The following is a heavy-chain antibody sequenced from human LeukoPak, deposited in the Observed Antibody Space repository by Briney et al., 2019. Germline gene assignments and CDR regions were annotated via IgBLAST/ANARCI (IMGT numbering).Heavy chain of an antibody. D-gene: IGHD5-24*01. CDR3: ARRLQHNWFDP. CDR1: GYSISSGYY. Sequence: KPSETLSLTCAVSGYSISSGYYWGWIRQPPGKGLEWIGSIYHSGSTYYNPSLKSRVTISVDTPKNQFSLKLSSVTAADTAVYYCARRLQHNWFDPWGQGTLVTVSS. V-gene: IGHV4-38-2*01. CDR2: IYHSGST. J-gene: IGHJ5*02.